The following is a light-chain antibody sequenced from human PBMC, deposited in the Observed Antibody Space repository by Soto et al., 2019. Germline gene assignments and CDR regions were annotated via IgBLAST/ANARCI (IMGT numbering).Light chain of an antibody. CDR2: AAS. V-gene: IGKV3-11*01. Sequence: EIVLTPSPALLSLSPGERSPISCRASQSVSNSLAWFQQQPGQPPRLLIYAASNRATGIPARFSGSGSGTDFTPTISRLEPEDFAVYYCQQRSDWITFGQGTRLEIK. CDR1: QSVSNS. J-gene: IGKJ5*01. CDR3: QQRSDWIT.